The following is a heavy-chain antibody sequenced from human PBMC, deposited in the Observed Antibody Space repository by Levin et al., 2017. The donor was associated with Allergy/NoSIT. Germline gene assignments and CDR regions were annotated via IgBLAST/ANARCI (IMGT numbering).Heavy chain of an antibody. CDR2: ISYDGSNK. Sequence: GGSLRLSCAASGFTFSSYGMHWVRQAPGKGLEWVAVISYDGSNKYYADSVKGRFTISRDNSKNTLYLQMNSLRAEDTAVYYCAKDSVSIAVAGTDYYYYGMDCWGQGTTVTVSS. CDR3: AKDSVSIAVAGTDYYYYGMDC. J-gene: IGHJ6*02. D-gene: IGHD6-19*01. CDR1: GFTFSSYG. V-gene: IGHV3-30*18.